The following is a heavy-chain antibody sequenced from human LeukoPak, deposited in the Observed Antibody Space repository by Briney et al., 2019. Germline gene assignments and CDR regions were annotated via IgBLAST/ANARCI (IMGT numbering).Heavy chain of an antibody. CDR1: GGSIYNHY. J-gene: IGHJ4*02. V-gene: IGHV4-59*08. Sequence: SETLSLTCTVSGGSIYNHYWSWIRQPPGKGLESIGYIYHSGSTIYNPSLKSRVTISVDTSKNQFSLKLTSVTAADTAVYYCARLPSGTLNPPFDYWGQGSVVSVSS. CDR2: IYHSGST. CDR3: ARLPSGTLNPPFDY. D-gene: IGHD3-10*01.